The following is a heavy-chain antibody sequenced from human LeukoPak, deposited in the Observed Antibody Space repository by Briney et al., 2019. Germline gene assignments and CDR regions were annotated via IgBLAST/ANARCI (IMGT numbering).Heavy chain of an antibody. D-gene: IGHD3-10*01. CDR1: GGSISSSSYY. CDR3: ARHSSPHVLLWFGEYAFDI. Sequence: PSETLSLTCTVSGGSISSSSYYWGWIRQPPGKGLEWIAIYYSGSTNYNPSLKSRVTISVDTSKNQFSLKLSSVTAADTAVYYCARHSSPHVLLWFGEYAFDIWGQGTMVTVSS. V-gene: IGHV4-39*01. J-gene: IGHJ3*02. CDR2: IYYSGST.